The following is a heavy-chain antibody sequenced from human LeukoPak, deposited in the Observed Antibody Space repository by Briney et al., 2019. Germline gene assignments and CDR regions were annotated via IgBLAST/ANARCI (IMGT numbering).Heavy chain of an antibody. J-gene: IGHJ3*02. CDR1: GFTFSSYS. CDR3: ARDVVPAAMGAFDI. Sequence: GGSLRLSCAASGFTFSSYSMNWVRQAPGKGLEWVSYISSSSSTKYYADSVKGRFTISRDNAKNSLYLQTNSLRAEDTAVYYCARDVVPAAMGAFDIWGQGTMVTVSS. D-gene: IGHD2-2*01. V-gene: IGHV3-48*01. CDR2: ISSSSSTK.